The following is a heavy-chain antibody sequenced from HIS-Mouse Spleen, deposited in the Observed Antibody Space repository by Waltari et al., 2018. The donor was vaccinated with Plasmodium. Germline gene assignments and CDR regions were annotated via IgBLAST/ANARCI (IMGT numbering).Heavy chain of an antibody. CDR2: INPNGGGT. J-gene: IGHJ1*01. CDR3: ARVLGYKAAAGTFVEYFQH. V-gene: IGHV1-2*02. Sequence: QVQLVQSGAEVKKPGASVKVSCKASGYTFTGYYMHCVRQAPGQGLEWKGRINPNGGGTNYAQKVQGRVTMTRETSISTAYMELSRLRSDDTAVYYCARVLGYKAAAGTFVEYFQHWGQGTLVTVSS. D-gene: IGHD6-13*01. CDR1: GYTFTGYY.